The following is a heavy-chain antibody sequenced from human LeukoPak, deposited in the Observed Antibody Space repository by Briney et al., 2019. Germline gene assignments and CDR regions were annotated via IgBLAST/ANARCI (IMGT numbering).Heavy chain of an antibody. V-gene: IGHV4-4*07. D-gene: IGHD2-2*01. J-gene: IGHJ4*02. Sequence: PSETLSLTCTVSGGSISNYYWSWIRQPAGKGLEWIGRIYTSGTTNSNPSLKSRVTVSVDTAKNQFSPKLSSVTAADTAVYYCARGPYQYYFDYWGQGTLVTVSS. CDR3: ARGPYQYYFDY. CDR1: GGSISNYY. CDR2: IYTSGTT.